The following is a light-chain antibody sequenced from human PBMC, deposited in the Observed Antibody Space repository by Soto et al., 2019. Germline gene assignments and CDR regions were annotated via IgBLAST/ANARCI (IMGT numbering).Light chain of an antibody. CDR3: CSCTSTNTGV. V-gene: IGLV2-14*01. CDR2: EVS. J-gene: IGLJ3*02. CDR1: SSDVGGYNY. Sequence: QSALTQPASVSGTPGQSITISCTGTSSDVGGYNYVSWYQQYPGKSPKLMIYEVSNRLSGFSKRFYESKSGNTASLTSSGLQAEDEADYYCCSCTSTNTGVFGGGTKLTVL.